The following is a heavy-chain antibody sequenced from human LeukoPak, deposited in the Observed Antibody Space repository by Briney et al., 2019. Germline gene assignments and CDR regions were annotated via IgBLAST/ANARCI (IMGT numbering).Heavy chain of an antibody. CDR3: AREPTVAAAGSYYMDV. V-gene: IGHV1-69*05. J-gene: IGHJ6*03. Sequence: ASVKVSCKASGGTFSSYAISWVRQAPGQGLEWMGGIIPIFGTANYAQKFQGRVTITTDESTSTAYMELSSLRSEDTAVYYCAREPTVAAAGSYYMDVWGKGTTATVSS. D-gene: IGHD6-13*01. CDR2: IIPIFGTA. CDR1: GGTFSSYA.